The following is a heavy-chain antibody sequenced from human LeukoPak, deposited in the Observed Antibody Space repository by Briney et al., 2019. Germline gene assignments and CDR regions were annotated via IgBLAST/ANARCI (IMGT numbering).Heavy chain of an antibody. J-gene: IGHJ4*02. CDR1: GFTFSSYG. D-gene: IGHD1-1*01. V-gene: IGHV3-30*03. CDR3: ARGWYNWNDEVDY. CDR2: ISFDGSNK. Sequence: GRSLRLSCAASGFTFSSYGMHWVRQAPGKGLEWVVVISFDGSNKYYADSVKGRFTISRDNSKNTLYLQMNGLRTEDTAVYYCARGWYNWNDEVDYWGQGILVTVSS.